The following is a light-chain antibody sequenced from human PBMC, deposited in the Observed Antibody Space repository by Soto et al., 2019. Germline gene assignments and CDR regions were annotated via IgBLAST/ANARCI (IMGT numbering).Light chain of an antibody. V-gene: IGLV1-40*01. Sequence: QSVLTQPASVSGSPGQSITISCTGRSSNIGVGYGVHWYQHLPGTAPKLLIYGNNDRPSGVPDRFSGSESGASASLAITGLQAEDEAEYYCQSYDTSLSGWVFGGGTKLTVL. CDR1: SSNIGVGYG. J-gene: IGLJ3*02. CDR2: GNN. CDR3: QSYDTSLSGWV.